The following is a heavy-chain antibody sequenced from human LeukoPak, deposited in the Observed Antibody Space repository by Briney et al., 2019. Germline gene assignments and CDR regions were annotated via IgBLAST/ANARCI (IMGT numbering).Heavy chain of an antibody. D-gene: IGHD4-11*01. V-gene: IGHV4-59*08. Sequence: SSETLSLTCTVSGGSINSYYWSWIRQPPGKGLEWIGYIYYSGSTNYTPSLKSRLTISVDTSKNQFSLKLSSVTAADTAVYYCARHRPDYSNYACAFDIWGQGTMLTVSS. CDR2: IYYSGST. CDR3: ARHRPDYSNYACAFDI. J-gene: IGHJ3*02. CDR1: GGSINSYY.